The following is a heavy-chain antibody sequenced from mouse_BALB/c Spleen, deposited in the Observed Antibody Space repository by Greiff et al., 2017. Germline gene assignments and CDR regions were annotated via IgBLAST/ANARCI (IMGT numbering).Heavy chain of an antibody. D-gene: IGHD2-4*01. V-gene: IGHV1-69*01. J-gene: IGHJ2*01. CDR1: GYTFTDYW. Sequence: QVQLQQPGAELVMPGASVKMSCKASGYTFTDYWMHWVKQRPGQGLEWIGAIDTSDSYTSYNQKFKGKATLTVDESSSTAYMQLSSLTSEDSAVYYCARLDYDFDYWGQGTTLTVSS. CDR3: ARLDYDFDY. CDR2: IDTSDSYT.